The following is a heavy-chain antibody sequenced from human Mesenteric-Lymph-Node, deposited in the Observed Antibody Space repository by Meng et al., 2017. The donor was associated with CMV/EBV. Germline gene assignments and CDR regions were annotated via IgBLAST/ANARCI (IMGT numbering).Heavy chain of an antibody. CDR3: AREYSSWRAFDI. J-gene: IGHJ3*02. V-gene: IGHV3-20*04. D-gene: IGHD6-6*01. CDR2: INWTGGST. CDR1: GFTFDDYG. Sequence: ETLSLTCAASGFTFDDYGMSWVRQVPGKGLEWVSGINWTGGSTGYAASVKGRFTISRDNAKNSLYLQMNSLRAEDTAVYYCAREYSSWRAFDIWGQGTMVTVSS.